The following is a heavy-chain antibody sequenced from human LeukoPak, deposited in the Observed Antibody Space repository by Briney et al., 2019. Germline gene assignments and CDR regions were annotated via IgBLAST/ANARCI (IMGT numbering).Heavy chain of an antibody. D-gene: IGHD6-19*01. CDR1: GFTFSSYS. CDR2: ISSSSSYI. V-gene: IGHV3-21*04. Sequence: PGGSLRLSCAASGFTFSSYSMNWVRQAPGKGLEWVSSISSSSSYIYYADSVKGRFTISRDNAKNSLYLQMNSLRAEDTALYYCARTIAVTGPSPVGYYFDYWGQGTLVTVSS. CDR3: ARTIAVTGPSPVGYYFDY. J-gene: IGHJ4*02.